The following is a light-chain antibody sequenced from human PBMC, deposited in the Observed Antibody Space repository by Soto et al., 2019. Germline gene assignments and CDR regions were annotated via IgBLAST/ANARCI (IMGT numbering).Light chain of an antibody. CDR1: QSVSSSY. CDR3: QQYGSSPRT. CDR2: GAS. J-gene: IGKJ1*01. V-gene: IGKV3-20*01. Sequence: IGLTQSPGTLSLSPGERATLSCLASQSVSSSYLAWYQQKPGQAPRLLIYGASSRATGIPDRFSGSGSGTDFTLTISGLEPEDFAVYYCQQYGSSPRTFCQGTMVDIK.